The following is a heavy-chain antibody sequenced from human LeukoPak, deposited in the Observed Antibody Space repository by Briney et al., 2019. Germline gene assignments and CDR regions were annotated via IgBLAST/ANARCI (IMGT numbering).Heavy chain of an antibody. J-gene: IGHJ6*03. Sequence: TSSETLSLTCTVSGGSISSSDYYWGWIRQPPGKGLEWIGSVFYSGTTYYNPSLKSRVTISVDTSKNQFSLKLNSVTAADTAVYYCARLFVGYGVWYYYYMDVWGKGTTVTISS. CDR3: ARLFVGYGVWYYYYMDV. CDR2: VFYSGTT. D-gene: IGHD3-16*01. V-gene: IGHV4-39*01. CDR1: GGSISSSDYY.